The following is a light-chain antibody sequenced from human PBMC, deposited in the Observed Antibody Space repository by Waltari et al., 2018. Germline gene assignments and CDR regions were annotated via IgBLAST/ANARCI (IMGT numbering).Light chain of an antibody. CDR2: WAS. CDR3: QQYYSTPFT. CDR1: QSLLYSSNNKNY. V-gene: IGKV4-1*01. J-gene: IGKJ3*01. Sequence: DSVMTQSPDSLAVSLGERATINCKSSQSLLYSSNNKNYLAWYQQKPRQPPKLLIYWASTRESGVPDRFSGSGSGTDFTLTISSLQAEDVAVYYCQQYYSTPFTFGPGTKVDIK.